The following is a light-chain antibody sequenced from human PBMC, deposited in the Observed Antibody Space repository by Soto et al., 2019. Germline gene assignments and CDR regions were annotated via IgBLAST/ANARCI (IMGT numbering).Light chain of an antibody. Sequence: DIQMTQSASSLSASVGDRVTMTCRATQTISSYLNWYQQKPGKAPNLLIYAASSLQSGVPSRFSGSGSGTDFTLTINSLQPEEFAIYYCQQTHSTPPTFGQGTKVEIK. CDR2: AAS. J-gene: IGKJ1*01. CDR3: QQTHSTPPT. V-gene: IGKV1-39*01. CDR1: QTISSY.